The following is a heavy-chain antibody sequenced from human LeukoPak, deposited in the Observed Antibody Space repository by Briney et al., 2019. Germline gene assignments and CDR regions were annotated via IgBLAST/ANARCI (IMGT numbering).Heavy chain of an antibody. D-gene: IGHD2-15*01. CDR2: IWHDGNIK. Sequence: GGSLRLSCAASGFPFSSYGMHWVRQTPGKGLEWVAIIWHDGNIKYYEDSVKGRFTISRDNSKKTLYLQMNSLRAEDTALYYCAREGYCSAGRCYGGYYAMDVWGQGTTVTVSS. CDR1: GFPFSSYG. J-gene: IGHJ6*02. V-gene: IGHV3-33*01. CDR3: AREGYCSAGRCYGGYYAMDV.